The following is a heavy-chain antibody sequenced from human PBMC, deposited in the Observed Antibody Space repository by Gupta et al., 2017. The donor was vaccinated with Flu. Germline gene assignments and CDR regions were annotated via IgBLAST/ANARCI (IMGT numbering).Heavy chain of an antibody. Sequence: VQLQESGPGLVKPSETLSLTCGVSGGSISGYFWSWIRQPPGKELEWIGYIHYSGSTNYNPALKSRVTMSLDTSENQFSLRLNSVTAADTAVYYCTRITPTFGDYPIDHWGQGTRVSVSS. V-gene: IGHV4-59*01. CDR2: IHYSGST. CDR1: GGSISGYF. D-gene: IGHD4-17*01. J-gene: IGHJ4*02. CDR3: TRITPTFGDYPIDH.